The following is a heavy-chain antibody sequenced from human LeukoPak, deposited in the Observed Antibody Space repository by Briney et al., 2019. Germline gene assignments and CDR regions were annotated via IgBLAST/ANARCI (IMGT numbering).Heavy chain of an antibody. CDR2: INHSGST. CDR1: GGPISSGSYY. CDR3: ARPYYYDSSGYYSHSDAFDI. D-gene: IGHD3-22*01. J-gene: IGHJ3*02. Sequence: PSETLSLTCTVSGGPISSGSYYWSWIRQPPGKGLEWIGEINHSGSTNYNPSLKSRVTISVDTSKNQFPLKLSSVTAADTAVYYCARPYYYDSSGYYSHSDAFDIWGQGTMVTVSS. V-gene: IGHV4-39*06.